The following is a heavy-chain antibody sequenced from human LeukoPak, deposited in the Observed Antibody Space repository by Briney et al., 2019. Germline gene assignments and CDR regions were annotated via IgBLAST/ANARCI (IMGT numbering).Heavy chain of an antibody. D-gene: IGHD5-24*01. V-gene: IGHV1-2*02. CDR1: GYTFTGYY. CDR2: INPNSGGT. Sequence: ASVKVSCKASGYTFTGYYMHWVRQAPGQGLEWMGWINPNSGGTNYAQKFQGRVTMSRDTSISTAYMELSRLRSDDTAVYYCARGLVTRWLKLPRNWFDPWGQGTLVTVSS. J-gene: IGHJ5*02. CDR3: ARGLVTRWLKLPRNWFDP.